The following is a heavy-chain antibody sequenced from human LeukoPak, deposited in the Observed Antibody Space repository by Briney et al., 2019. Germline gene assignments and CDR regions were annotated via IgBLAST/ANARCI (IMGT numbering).Heavy chain of an antibody. V-gene: IGHV4-59*03. CDR3: AAVVVSGTPYFDY. CDR2: MYYTGST. J-gene: IGHJ4*02. Sequence: SETLSLTCTVSGGSIRSYYWTWIRQPPGKGLEWIGYMYYTGSTKYNPSLKSRVSISVDTSKNQFSLTLTSVTAADTAVYYCAAVVVSGTPYFDYWGQGTLVTVSS. CDR1: GGSIRSYY. D-gene: IGHD2-21*02.